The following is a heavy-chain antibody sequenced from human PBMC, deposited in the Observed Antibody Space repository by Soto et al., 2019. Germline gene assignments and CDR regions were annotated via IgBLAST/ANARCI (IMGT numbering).Heavy chain of an antibody. CDR3: ARDDGYSYGYLFDY. J-gene: IGHJ4*02. Sequence: ASVKVSCKASGYTFTSYDINWVRQATGQGLEWMGWMNPNSGNTGYAQKFQGRDNSKNTLYLQMNSLRAEDTAVYYCARDDGYSYGYLFDYWGQGTLVTVSS. V-gene: IGHV1-8*01. CDR2: MNPNSGNT. CDR1: GYTFTSYD. D-gene: IGHD5-18*01.